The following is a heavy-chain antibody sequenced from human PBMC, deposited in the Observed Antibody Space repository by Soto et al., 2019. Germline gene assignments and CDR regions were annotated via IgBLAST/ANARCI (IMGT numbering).Heavy chain of an antibody. CDR3: ASKDGSGSYPNYYYYGMDV. D-gene: IGHD3-10*01. V-gene: IGHV1-18*01. CDR2: ISAYNGNT. CDR1: GYTFTNYG. J-gene: IGHJ6*02. Sequence: ASVKVSCKASGYTFTNYGITWVRQAPGQGLEWMGWISAYNGNTHYTQRLQGRVTMTTDTSTSTAYMELRGLRSEDTAVYYCASKDGSGSYPNYYYYGMDVWGQGTTVTVSS.